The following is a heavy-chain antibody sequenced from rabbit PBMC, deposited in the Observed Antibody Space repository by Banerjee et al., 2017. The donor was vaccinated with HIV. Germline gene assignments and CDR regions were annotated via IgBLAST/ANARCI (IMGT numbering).Heavy chain of an antibody. CDR2: IDTGNSKT. Sequence: QSLEESGGDLVKPGASLTLTCTASGLDLSSRYWICWVRQAPGKGLEWIGCIDTGNSKTYYASWAKGRFTISKTSSTTVTLQMTSLTAADTATYFCARGSIGTYIYYGMNLWGQGTLVTVS. V-gene: IGHV1S40*01. J-gene: IGHJ6*01. CDR1: GLDLSSRYW. CDR3: ARGSIGTYIYYGMNL. D-gene: IGHD1-1*01.